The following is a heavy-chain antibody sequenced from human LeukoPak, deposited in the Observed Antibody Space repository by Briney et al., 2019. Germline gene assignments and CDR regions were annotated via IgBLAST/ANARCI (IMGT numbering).Heavy chain of an antibody. V-gene: IGHV3-21*01. CDR1: GFAFSSYS. D-gene: IGHD5-12*01. Sequence: GGSLRPSCAASGFAFSSYSMNWVRQAPGKGLEWVSSISSSSSYIYYADSVKGRFTISRDNAKNSLYLQMNSLRAEDTAVYYCARAGYSGYGDYWGQGTLVTVSS. CDR3: ARAGYSGYGDY. CDR2: ISSSSSYI. J-gene: IGHJ4*02.